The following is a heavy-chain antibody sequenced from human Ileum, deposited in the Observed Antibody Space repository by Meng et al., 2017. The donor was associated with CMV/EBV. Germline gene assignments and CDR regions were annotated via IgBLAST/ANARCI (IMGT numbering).Heavy chain of an antibody. CDR1: GFNLSNQV. CDR2: IGRCGDT. Sequence: EVLLVGSGGGFVNPGGSLRLSCVGSGFNLSNQVMNWVWQAPGKGLEWVSTIGRCGDTYYADSVRGRFTVSRDNSKNTVYLQMNSLRVEDSAVYYCAKDYLDSLASDSWGQGTLVTVSS. D-gene: IGHD2-21*01. CDR3: AKDYLDSLASDS. V-gene: IGHV3-23*04. J-gene: IGHJ5*02.